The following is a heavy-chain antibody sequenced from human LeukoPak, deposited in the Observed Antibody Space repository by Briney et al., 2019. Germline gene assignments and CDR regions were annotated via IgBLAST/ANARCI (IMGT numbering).Heavy chain of an antibody. Sequence: GGSLRLSCAASGFTFSSYSMNWVRQAPGKGLEWVSSIRSSSSYIYYADSVKGRFTISRDNAKNSLYLQMNSLRAEDTAVYYCARFLTGYDAFDIWGQGTMVTVSS. CDR1: GFTFSSYS. CDR3: ARFLTGYDAFDI. V-gene: IGHV3-21*01. CDR2: IRSSSSYI. D-gene: IGHD3-9*01. J-gene: IGHJ3*02.